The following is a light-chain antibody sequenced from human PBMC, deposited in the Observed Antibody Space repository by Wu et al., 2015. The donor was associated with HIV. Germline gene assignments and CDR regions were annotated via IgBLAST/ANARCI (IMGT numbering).Light chain of an antibody. V-gene: IGKV3-11*01. Sequence: EIVLTQSPATLSLSPGERATLSCRASQSVSSYLAWYQQKPGQAPRLLIYDASNRATGTPDRLSGSGSGTDFTLTITRLEPQDFAVYYCQQYDGSITFGQGTRLDIK. J-gene: IGKJ5*01. CDR1: QSVSSY. CDR2: DAS. CDR3: QQYDGSIT.